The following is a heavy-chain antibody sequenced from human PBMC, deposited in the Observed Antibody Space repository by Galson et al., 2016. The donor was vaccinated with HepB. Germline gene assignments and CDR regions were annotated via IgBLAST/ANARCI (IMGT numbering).Heavy chain of an antibody. CDR1: GFSLHTSGVG. J-gene: IGHJ4*02. Sequence: PSLVQPPQTLTLTCTFSGFSLHTSGVGVGWIRQPPGKALEWLALIYWDDDARYIPSLTIRLTITKDTSQNQVVLTMTNMDPVDTTTDHGAHSGYYYDSSGHYYPHYCDSWGQGALVTVSS. CDR2: IYWDDDA. CDR3: AHSGYYYDSSGHYYPHYCDS. D-gene: IGHD3-22*01. V-gene: IGHV2-5*02.